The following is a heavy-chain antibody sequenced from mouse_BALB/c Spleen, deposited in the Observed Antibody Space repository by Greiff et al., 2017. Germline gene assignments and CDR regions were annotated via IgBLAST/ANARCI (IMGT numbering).Heavy chain of an antibody. Sequence: EVKLMESGGGLVQPGGSRKLSCAASGFTFSSFGMHWVRQAPEKGLEWVAYISSGSSTIYYADTVKGRFTISRDNPKNTLFLQMTSLRSEDTAMYYCARSELTGTFAYWGQGTLVTVSA. CDR3: ARSELTGTFAY. CDR2: ISSGSSTI. J-gene: IGHJ3*01. D-gene: IGHD4-1*01. CDR1: GFTFSSFG. V-gene: IGHV5-17*02.